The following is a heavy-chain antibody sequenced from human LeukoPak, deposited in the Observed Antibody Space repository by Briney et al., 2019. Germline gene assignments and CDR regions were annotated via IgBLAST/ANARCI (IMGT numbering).Heavy chain of an antibody. CDR3: ARTSTAWFDP. Sequence: SETLSLTCTVSGYSISSGYYWGCIRQPPGKGLEWIGSIYHSGSTYYNPSLKSRVTISVDTSKNQFSLKLSSVTAADTAVYYCARTSTAWFDPWGQGTLVTVSS. D-gene: IGHD2-2*01. CDR2: IYHSGST. J-gene: IGHJ5*02. V-gene: IGHV4-38-2*02. CDR1: GYSISSGYY.